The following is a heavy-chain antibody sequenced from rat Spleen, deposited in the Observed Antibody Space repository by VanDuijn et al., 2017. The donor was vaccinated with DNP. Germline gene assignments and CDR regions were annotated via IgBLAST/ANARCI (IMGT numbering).Heavy chain of an antibody. D-gene: IGHD1-4*01. CDR3: ATHNYYFDY. CDR1: GFTFSSFP. CDR2: ISTSGGST. V-gene: IGHV5-46*01. Sequence: EVQLVESGGGLVQPGRSMKLSCAASGFTFSSFPMAWVRQAPTKGLEWVATISTSGGSTYYRDSVKARFTISRDNAKSTLYLQMDSLRSEDTATYYCATHNYYFDYWGQGVMVTVSS. J-gene: IGHJ2*01.